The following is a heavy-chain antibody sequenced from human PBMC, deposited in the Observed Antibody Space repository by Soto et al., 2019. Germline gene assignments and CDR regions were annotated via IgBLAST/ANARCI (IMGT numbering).Heavy chain of an antibody. V-gene: IGHV3-48*04. CDR1: GFTFSSYA. Sequence: GGSLRLSCAASGFTFSSYAMSWVRQAPGKGLEWISYIFVTSTPIYYADSVKGRFTVSRDNTQNSLFLLMNSLRAEDTAIYYCAKAWGIDYWGQGTLVTVSS. D-gene: IGHD7-27*01. J-gene: IGHJ4*02. CDR3: AKAWGIDY. CDR2: IFVTSTPI.